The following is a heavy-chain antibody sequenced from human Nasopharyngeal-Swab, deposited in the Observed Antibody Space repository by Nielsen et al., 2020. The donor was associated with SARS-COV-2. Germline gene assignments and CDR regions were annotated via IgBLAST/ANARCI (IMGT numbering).Heavy chain of an antibody. CDR2: MNPNSGNT. CDR3: ARGGYCSSTSCYNPYYYGMDV. Sequence: ASVKVSCKASGYTFTSYDINWVRQATGQGLEWMGWMNPNSGNTGYAQKFQGRVTMTRNTSISTAYMELSSLRSEDTAVYYCARGGYCSSTSCYNPYYYGMDVWGQGTTVTVSS. CDR1: GYTFTSYD. V-gene: IGHV1-8*01. J-gene: IGHJ6*02. D-gene: IGHD2-2*02.